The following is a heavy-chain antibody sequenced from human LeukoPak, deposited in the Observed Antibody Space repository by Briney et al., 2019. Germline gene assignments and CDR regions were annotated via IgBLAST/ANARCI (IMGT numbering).Heavy chain of an antibody. J-gene: IGHJ4*02. CDR2: ISAYNGNT. Sequence: ASVKVSCKASGYTFTSYGISWVRQAPGQGLEWMGWISAYNGNTNYAQKLQGRVTMTTDTSTSTAYMELSSLRSEDTAVYYCATLRCGGSCYSRYFDYWGQGTLVTVSS. CDR3: ATLRCGGSCYSRYFDY. D-gene: IGHD2-15*01. CDR1: GYTFTSYG. V-gene: IGHV1-18*01.